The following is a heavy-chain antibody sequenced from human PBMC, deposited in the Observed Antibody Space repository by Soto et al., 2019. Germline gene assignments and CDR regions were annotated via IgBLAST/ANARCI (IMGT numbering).Heavy chain of an antibody. J-gene: IGHJ4*02. CDR1: GYSFTNYG. Sequence: QVQLVQSGAEVKKPGASVKVSCKASGYSFTNYGISWVRQAPGQGLEWMGWIRADNGDTNYAQKFQGRVTMTTDTSTSTAYVELRILRSDDTAIYYCARDRSNSDYWGQGTLVTVSS. D-gene: IGHD2-2*01. CDR2: IRADNGDT. V-gene: IGHV1-18*01. CDR3: ARDRSNSDY.